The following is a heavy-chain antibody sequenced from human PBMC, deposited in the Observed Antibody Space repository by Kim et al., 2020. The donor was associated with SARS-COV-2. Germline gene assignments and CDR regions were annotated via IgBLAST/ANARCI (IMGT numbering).Heavy chain of an antibody. CDR3: AKAGVAGSAKSGYFDY. CDR1: GFTFSSYA. D-gene: IGHD6-19*01. CDR2: ISGSGGST. V-gene: IGHV3-23*01. Sequence: GGSLRLSCAASGFTFSSYAMSWVRQAPGKGLEWVSAISGSGGSTYYADSVKGRFTISRDNSKNTLYLQMNSLRAEDTAVYYCAKAGVAGSAKSGYFDYWGQGTLVTVSS. J-gene: IGHJ4*02.